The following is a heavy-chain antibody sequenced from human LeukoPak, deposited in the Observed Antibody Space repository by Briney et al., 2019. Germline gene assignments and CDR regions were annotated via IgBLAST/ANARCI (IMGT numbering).Heavy chain of an antibody. V-gene: IGHV3-43*01. CDR3: AKDFQGIVGATQIDF. D-gene: IGHD1-26*01. J-gene: IGHJ4*02. Sequence: PGRSLRLSCAASGFKFDDYTMHWVRRPPGKGLEWVSLVSWNSDHTSYADSVKGRFTISRDNSKNSLYLEMSSLRIEDTAFYYCAKDFQGIVGATQIDFWGQGTLVTVSS. CDR2: VSWNSDHT. CDR1: GFKFDDYT.